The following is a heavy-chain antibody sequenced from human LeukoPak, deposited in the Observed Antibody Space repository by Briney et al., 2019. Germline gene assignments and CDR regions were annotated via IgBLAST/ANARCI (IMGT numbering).Heavy chain of an antibody. CDR2: IYSSGMT. CDR1: GFTVSSNY. CDR3: ARDLYGVSHDY. J-gene: IGHJ4*02. Sequence: GGSLRLSCAASGFTVSSNYMSWVRQAPGKGLEWISVIYSSGMTYYADSVKGRFTISRDNSKNTLYLHMNSLRAEDTAVYYCARDLYGVSHDYWGQGTLVTVSS. D-gene: IGHD4-17*01. V-gene: IGHV3-53*01.